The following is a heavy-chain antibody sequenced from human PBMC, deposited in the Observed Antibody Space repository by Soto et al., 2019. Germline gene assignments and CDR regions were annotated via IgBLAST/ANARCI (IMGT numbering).Heavy chain of an antibody. D-gene: IGHD1-26*01. CDR1: GFTFRNAW. V-gene: IGHV3-15*07. J-gene: IGHJ4*02. CDR2: ILSKTDGGTT. Sequence: PGVSLRLSFVDSGFTFRNAWMNWVRQAPGKGLEWVGRILSKTDGGTTDYAAPVKGRFLISRDDSKKTLYLQMNSLKTEDTGVYYCATGIAGSYAYWGPGTLVTVSS. CDR3: ATGIAGSYAY.